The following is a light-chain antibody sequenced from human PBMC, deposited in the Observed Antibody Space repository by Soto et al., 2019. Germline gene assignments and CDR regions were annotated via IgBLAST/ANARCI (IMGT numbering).Light chain of an antibody. J-gene: IGLJ3*02. CDR3: SSYTSSYTWI. V-gene: IGLV2-14*03. Sequence: QSALTQPASVSGSPGQSITISCSGTTNDVGGYNYVSWYQQHPGQAPKLLIYGVTDRPSGVSSCFSGSKSGNAASLTISGLQAEDEGAYYCSSYTSSYTWIFGGGTKLTVL. CDR2: GVT. CDR1: TNDVGGYNY.